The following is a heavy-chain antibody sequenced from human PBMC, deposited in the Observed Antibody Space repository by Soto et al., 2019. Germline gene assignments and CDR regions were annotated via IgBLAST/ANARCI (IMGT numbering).Heavy chain of an antibody. CDR1: GFTFSSYA. CDR2: ISGSGGST. Sequence: GGSLRLSCAASGFTFSSYAMSWVRQAPGKGLEWVSAISGSGGSTYYADSVKGRFTISRDNSKNTLYLQMNSLRAEDTAVYYCAKGGYCSGGSCYPGGSYFDYWGQGTLVTVSS. J-gene: IGHJ4*02. D-gene: IGHD2-15*01. V-gene: IGHV3-23*01. CDR3: AKGGYCSGGSCYPGGSYFDY.